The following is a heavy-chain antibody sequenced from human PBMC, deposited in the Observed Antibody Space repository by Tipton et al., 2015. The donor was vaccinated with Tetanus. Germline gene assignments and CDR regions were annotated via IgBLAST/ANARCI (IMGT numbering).Heavy chain of an antibody. D-gene: IGHD3-3*01. CDR1: GGSLSTYH. J-gene: IGHJ4*02. CDR3: ARAYDFWSGHLDF. CDR2: TDYSGTT. Sequence: GLVKPSETLSLSCTVSGGSLSTYHWNWIRHLPGKGLEWIGYTDYSGTTKYNPSLKSRVIISIDASKNQFSLKLSSVAAADTAVYYCARAYDFWSGHLDFWGQGTLVTVSS. V-gene: IGHV4-59*01.